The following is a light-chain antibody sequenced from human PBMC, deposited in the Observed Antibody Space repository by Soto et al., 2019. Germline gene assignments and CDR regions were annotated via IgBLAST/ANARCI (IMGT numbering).Light chain of an antibody. CDR3: SSYTSSITYV. V-gene: IGLV2-18*02. CDR1: SSDVGSYNR. CDR2: DVS. Sequence: QSVLTQPPSVSGSPGRSVTISCTGTSSDVGSYNRVSWYQQPPGTAPKLMIYDVSNRPSGVPDRFSGSKSGNTASLTISGLQAEDEADYYCSSYTSSITYVFGTGTKVTVL. J-gene: IGLJ1*01.